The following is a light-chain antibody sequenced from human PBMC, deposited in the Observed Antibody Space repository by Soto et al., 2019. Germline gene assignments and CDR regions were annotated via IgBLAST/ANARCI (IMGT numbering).Light chain of an antibody. CDR1: SSNIGSNA. CDR2: SSN. V-gene: IGLV1-44*01. CDR3: AAWDDSLNGVV. J-gene: IGLJ2*01. Sequence: QSVLTQPPSASGTPGQRVTISCSGSSSNIGSNAINWYQQLPGTAPKLLMHSSNKRPSGVPDRFSGSKSGTSASLAISGIQSEDEADYYCAAWDDSLNGVVFGGGTKLTVL.